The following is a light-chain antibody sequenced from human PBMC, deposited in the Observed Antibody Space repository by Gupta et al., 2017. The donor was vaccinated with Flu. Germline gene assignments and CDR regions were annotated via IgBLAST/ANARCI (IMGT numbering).Light chain of an antibody. J-gene: IGKJ2*01. Sequence: ERATLSCRASQSVSNYLAWDQQKPGQAPRLLIYDASNRATGIPARFSGSGSGTDFTLTISSLEPEDFAVYYWQQRSNWPSATFGQGTKLEIK. CDR3: QQRSNWPSAT. CDR2: DAS. V-gene: IGKV3-11*01. CDR1: QSVSNY.